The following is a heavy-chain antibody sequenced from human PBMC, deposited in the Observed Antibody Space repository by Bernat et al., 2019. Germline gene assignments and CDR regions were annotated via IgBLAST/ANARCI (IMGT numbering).Heavy chain of an antibody. CDR2: IYPGDSDT. J-gene: IGHJ2*01. CDR1: GYSFTSYW. V-gene: IGHV5-51*01. Sequence: EVQLVQSGAEVKKPGESLKISCKGSGYSFTSYWIGWVRQMPGKGLEWMGIIYPGDSDTRYSPSFQGQVTISADKSIRTAYLQWGSLKASDTAMYYCARTPFVASLCWYFDLWGRGTLVTVSS. CDR3: ARTPFVASLCWYFDL. D-gene: IGHD5-12*01.